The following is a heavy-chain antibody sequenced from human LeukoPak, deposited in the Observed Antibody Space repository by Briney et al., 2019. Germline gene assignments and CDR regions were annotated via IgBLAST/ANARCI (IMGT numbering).Heavy chain of an antibody. CDR2: IYNDGST. V-gene: IGHV3-53*01. J-gene: IGHJ4*02. CDR3: ARAETSAGSY. CDR1: GVTVSSHY. D-gene: IGHD6-25*01. Sequence: PGGSLRLSCAASGVTVSSHYMSWVRQAPGKGLEWVSAIYNDGSTNYADSVKGRFTISRDTSKNTLYLRMNSLRAEDTAVYYCARAETSAGSYWGQGTLVTVSS.